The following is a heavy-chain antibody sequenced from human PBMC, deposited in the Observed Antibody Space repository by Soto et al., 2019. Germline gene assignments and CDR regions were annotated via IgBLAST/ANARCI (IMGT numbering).Heavy chain of an antibody. CDR3: TTFPIAVAGTFGY. V-gene: IGHV3-15*01. J-gene: IGHJ4*02. CDR2: IKSKTDGGIT. Sequence: PGGSLRLSCAASGFTFSNAWMSWVRQAPGKGLEWVGRIKSKTDGGITDYAAPVKGRFTISRDDSKNTLYLQMNSLKTEDTAVYYCTTFPIAVAGTFGYWGQGTQVTVLL. D-gene: IGHD6-19*01. CDR1: GFTFSNAW.